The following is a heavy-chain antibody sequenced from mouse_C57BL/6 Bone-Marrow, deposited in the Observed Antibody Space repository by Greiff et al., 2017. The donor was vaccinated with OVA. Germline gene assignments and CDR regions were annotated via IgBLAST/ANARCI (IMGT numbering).Heavy chain of an antibody. CDR2: ISAGGSYT. CDR3: ARPYGPWFAY. J-gene: IGHJ3*01. V-gene: IGHV5-4*03. CDR1: GFTFSSYA. Sequence: EVKLMESGGGLVKPGGSLKLSCAASGFTFSSYAMSWVRQTPEKRLEWVATISAGGSYTYYPDNVKGRFTISRDNAKNNLYLQMGHLKSEDTAMYYCARPYGPWFAYWGQGTLVTVSA. D-gene: IGHD1-1*02.